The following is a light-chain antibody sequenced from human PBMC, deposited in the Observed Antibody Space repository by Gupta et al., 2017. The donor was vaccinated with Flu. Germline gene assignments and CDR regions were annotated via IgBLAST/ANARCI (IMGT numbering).Light chain of an antibody. V-gene: IGLV2-23*01. J-gene: IGLJ2*01. CDR3: CSYAGSSTLVV. Sequence: ITISCTGTSSDVGSYNLVSWYQQHPGKAPKLMIYEGSKRPSGVSNRFSGSKSGNTASLTISGLQAEDEADYYCCSYAGSSTLVVFGGGTKLTVL. CDR2: EGS. CDR1: SSDVGSYNL.